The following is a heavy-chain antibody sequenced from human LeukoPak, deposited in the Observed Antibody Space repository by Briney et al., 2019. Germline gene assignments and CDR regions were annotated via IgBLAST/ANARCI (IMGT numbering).Heavy chain of an antibody. Sequence: TSETLSLICTVSGGSISSYYWSWIRQPPGKGLEWIGYIYTSGSTNYNPSLKSRVTISVDTSKNQFSLKLSSVTAADTAVYYCARADIVVVEGYFDYWGQGTLVTVSS. CDR3: ARADIVVVEGYFDY. CDR2: IYTSGST. J-gene: IGHJ4*02. D-gene: IGHD2-2*01. CDR1: GGSISSYY. V-gene: IGHV4-4*09.